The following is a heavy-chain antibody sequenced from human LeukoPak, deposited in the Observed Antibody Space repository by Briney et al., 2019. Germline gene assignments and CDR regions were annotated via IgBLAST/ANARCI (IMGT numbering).Heavy chain of an antibody. D-gene: IGHD3-9*01. CDR2: IYYSGST. Sequence: SETLSLTCTVSGGSISSYYWSWIRQPPGKGLEWIGYIYYSGSTNYNPSLKSRVTISVDTSKNQFSLKLSSVTAADTAVYYCARGISYDILTGYYNYDAFDIWGQGTMVTVSS. V-gene: IGHV4-59*01. CDR3: ARGISYDILTGYYNYDAFDI. J-gene: IGHJ3*02. CDR1: GGSISSYY.